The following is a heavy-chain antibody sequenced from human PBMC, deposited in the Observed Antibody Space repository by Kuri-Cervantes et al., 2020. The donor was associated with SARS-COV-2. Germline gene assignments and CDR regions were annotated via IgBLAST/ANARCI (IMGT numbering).Heavy chain of an antibody. CDR1: GYTFTSYG. CDR2: MNPNSGNT. V-gene: IGHV1-8*02. CDR3: ARGAEVLWFGESFDP. J-gene: IGHJ5*02. Sequence: ASVKVSCKASGYTFTSYGISWVRQAPGRGLEWMGWMNPNSGNTGYAQKFQGRVTMTRNTSISTAYMELSSLRSEDTAVYYCARGAEVLWFGESFDPWGQGTLVTVSS. D-gene: IGHD3-10*01.